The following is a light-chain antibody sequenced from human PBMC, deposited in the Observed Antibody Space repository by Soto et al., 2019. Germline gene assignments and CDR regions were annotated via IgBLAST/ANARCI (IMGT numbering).Light chain of an antibody. CDR1: SSNIGSNY. V-gene: IGLV1-47*01. Sequence: QSVLTQPPSASGTPGQRVTISCSGSSSNIGSNYVYWYQQLPGTAPKLLIYRNNQRPSGVPDRFSGSKSGTSASLAISGLRSEDAADYYCAAWDDSLSVYYVFGTGTKVTVL. CDR2: RNN. J-gene: IGLJ1*01. CDR3: AAWDDSLSVYYV.